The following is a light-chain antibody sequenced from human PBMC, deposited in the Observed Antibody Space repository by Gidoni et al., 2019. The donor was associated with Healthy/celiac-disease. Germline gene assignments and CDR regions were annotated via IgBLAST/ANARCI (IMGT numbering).Light chain of an antibody. CDR2: DAS. V-gene: IGKV3-11*01. J-gene: IGKJ3*01. CDR3: QQSSNWPVT. CDR1: QSVSSF. Sequence: EIVLTQSPATLSLSPGERAPLSCTASQSVSSFLAWYQQKPGKATRLLSYDASNRATGIPARFSGSGSGTVFTITSSSLEPEDFAVYYWQQSSNWPVTFXHXTKVDIK.